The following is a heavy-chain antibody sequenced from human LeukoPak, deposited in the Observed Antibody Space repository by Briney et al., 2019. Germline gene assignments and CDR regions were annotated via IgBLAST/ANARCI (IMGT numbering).Heavy chain of an antibody. CDR2: ISSSGSTI. CDR3: ARDGPYYDILTGYFYFDY. V-gene: IGHV3-11*04. J-gene: IGHJ4*02. Sequence: GGSLRLSCAASGFTFSDYYMSWIRQAPGKGLEWVSYISSSGSTIYYADSVKGRFTISRDNAKNSLYLQMNSLRAEDTAVYYCARDGPYYDILTGYFYFDYWGQGTLVTVSS. CDR1: GFTFSDYY. D-gene: IGHD3-9*01.